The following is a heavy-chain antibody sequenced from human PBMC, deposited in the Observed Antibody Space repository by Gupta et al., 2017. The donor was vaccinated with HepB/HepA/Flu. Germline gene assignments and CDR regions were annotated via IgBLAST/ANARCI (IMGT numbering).Heavy chain of an antibody. CDR3: VREPSRNHDFDF. D-gene: IGHD1-14*01. V-gene: IGHV3-48*03. J-gene: IGHJ4*02. CDR1: FSSYK. CDR2: INSVGGIL. Sequence: FSSYKMHWIRQSLGKGLEWIAHINSVGGILYADSVKGRFTISRDNAKNSLFLQMDSLRVEDTAVYYCVREPSRNHDFDFWGQGTLVTVSS.